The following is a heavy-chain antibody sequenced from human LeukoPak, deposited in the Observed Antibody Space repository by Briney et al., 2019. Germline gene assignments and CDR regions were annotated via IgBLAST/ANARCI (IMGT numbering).Heavy chain of an antibody. CDR3: ARGLRYDFWSGYTNYDY. D-gene: IGHD3-3*01. V-gene: IGHV3-20*04. J-gene: IGHJ4*02. CDR1: GFTLDDYG. CDR2: INWSGGST. Sequence: GGSLRLSCAASGFTLDDYGMSWVRRAPGRGGEGVSGINWSGGSTGYADSVEGRFTISRDNAKNSLYLQLNSLRAEDTALYYCARGLRYDFWSGYTNYDYWGQGTLVTVSS.